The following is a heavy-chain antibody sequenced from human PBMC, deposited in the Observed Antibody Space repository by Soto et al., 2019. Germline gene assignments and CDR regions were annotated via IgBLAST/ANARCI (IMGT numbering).Heavy chain of an antibody. CDR3: ASGWFGEFVYQFDH. D-gene: IGHD3-10*01. Sequence: QVQLVQSGAEVKKPGASVKVSCKPSGYTFTSYGITWVRQAPGQGLEWMGWISAYNGNTNYAQKFQGRVTMTTDTSMGTAYMELRRMGSDETAVDYCASGWFGEFVYQFDHWGQGTLVTVSS. J-gene: IGHJ4*02. CDR2: ISAYNGNT. V-gene: IGHV1-18*01. CDR1: GYTFTSYG.